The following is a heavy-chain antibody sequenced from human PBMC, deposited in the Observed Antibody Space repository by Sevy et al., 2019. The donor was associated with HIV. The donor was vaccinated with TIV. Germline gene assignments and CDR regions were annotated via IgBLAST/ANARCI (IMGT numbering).Heavy chain of an antibody. D-gene: IGHD3-16*01. CDR1: GGTFSSYA. CDR2: IIPISGTA. Sequence: ASVKVSCKASGGTFSSYAISWVRQAPGQGVEWMGRIIPISGTAKYAQKFQGRVTIIADESTSTAYMELSSLRSEDTAVYYCARLRDGFYAYVGPFDNWGQGTLVTVSS. J-gene: IGHJ4*02. CDR3: ARLRDGFYAYVGPFDN. V-gene: IGHV1-69*13.